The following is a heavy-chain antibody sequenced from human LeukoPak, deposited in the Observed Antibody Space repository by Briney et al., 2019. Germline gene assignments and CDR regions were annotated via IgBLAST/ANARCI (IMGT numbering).Heavy chain of an antibody. Sequence: GGSLRLSCAASGFTFSTYGMHWVRQAPGKGLEYVSGIGPDGGTTYYAKSVKGRFTNSRDNSKNMVYLQMGSLRADDMAVYYCARGAQLTDYWGQGTLVTVSS. J-gene: IGHJ4*02. CDR3: ARGAQLTDY. V-gene: IGHV3-64*01. CDR1: GFTFSTYG. D-gene: IGHD6-13*01. CDR2: IGPDGGTT.